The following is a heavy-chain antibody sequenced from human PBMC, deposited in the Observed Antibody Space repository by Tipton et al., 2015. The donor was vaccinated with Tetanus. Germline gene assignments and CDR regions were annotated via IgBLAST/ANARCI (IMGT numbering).Heavy chain of an antibody. J-gene: IGHJ3*02. Sequence: SLRLSYAASGFIISDKCISWVRQAPGKGLEWVSNICSGSSTYYADSVKGRFTISRDNSKNTVYLQMSSLRAEDTAVYYCARQWDSVGLSAFDIWGQGTLVTVSS. CDR1: GFIISDKC. CDR2: ICSGSST. D-gene: IGHD1-26*01. CDR3: ARQWDSVGLSAFDI. V-gene: IGHV3-53*01.